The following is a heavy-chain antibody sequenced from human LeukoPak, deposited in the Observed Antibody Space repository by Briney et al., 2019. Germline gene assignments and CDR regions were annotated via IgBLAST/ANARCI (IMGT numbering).Heavy chain of an antibody. CDR3: ATAVAGTGQGY. D-gene: IGHD6-19*01. J-gene: IGHJ4*02. V-gene: IGHV3-48*03. CDR2: ISSSGSAI. Sequence: PGGSLRPSCAASGFTSSSYEMNWVRQAPGKGLEWVSYISSSGSAIYYADSVKGRFTISRDNAKNSLYLQMDSLRAEDTAVYYCATAVAGTGQGYWGQGTLVTVSS. CDR1: GFTSSSYE.